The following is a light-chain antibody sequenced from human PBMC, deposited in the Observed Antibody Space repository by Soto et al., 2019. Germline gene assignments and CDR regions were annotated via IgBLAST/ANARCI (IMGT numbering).Light chain of an antibody. J-gene: IGKJ1*01. CDR1: QSISSW. V-gene: IGKV1-5*03. CDR3: QQYDSSPRT. CDR2: KAC. Sequence: DIQMTQSPSTLSASVGDRVTITCRTSQSISSWLDWYQHKPAKAPMLLIYKACGLESAVPSRFSGSGSGTDFTLTISRLEPEDFAVYYCQQYDSSPRTFGQGTKVDNK.